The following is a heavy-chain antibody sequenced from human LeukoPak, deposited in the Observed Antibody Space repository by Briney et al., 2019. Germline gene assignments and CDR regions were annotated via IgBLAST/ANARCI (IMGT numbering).Heavy chain of an antibody. D-gene: IGHD6-19*01. V-gene: IGHV3-30*19. J-gene: IGHJ1*01. CDR2: ISYDGSNK. CDR3: AREGGSGWPEYFQH. Sequence: PGGSLRLSCAASGFTFSSYGMHWVRQAPGKGLEWVAVISYDGSNKYYADSVKGRFTISRDNSKNTLYLQMNSLRAEDTAVYYCAREGGSGWPEYFQHWGQGTLVTVSS. CDR1: GFTFSSYG.